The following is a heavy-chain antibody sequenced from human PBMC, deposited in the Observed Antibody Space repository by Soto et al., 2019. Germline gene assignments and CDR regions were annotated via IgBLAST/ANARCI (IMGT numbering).Heavy chain of an antibody. Sequence: PGESLKISCKHSGFNFPTFWIAWVRQMPGKGLEWMGTIYPDDSDTRYSPSFQGQVTISADKSTQTAYLQWGSLKASDTAMYYCAREFKGDLVVVVAPRGSYFDSWGQGTLVTVSS. J-gene: IGHJ4*02. CDR3: AREFKGDLVVVVAPRGSYFDS. V-gene: IGHV5-51*01. CDR1: GFNFPTFW. D-gene: IGHD2-15*01. CDR2: IYPDDSDT.